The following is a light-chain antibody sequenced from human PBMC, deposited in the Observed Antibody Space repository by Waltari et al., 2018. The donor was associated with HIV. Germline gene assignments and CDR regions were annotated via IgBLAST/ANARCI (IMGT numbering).Light chain of an antibody. J-gene: IGKJ3*01. Sequence: IVMTQSPVTLSMSPGERATLSCRTSQSVSTNLAWYQQKPGQAPRLLIYGASTGATGIPARFSGSGSGTEFTLTISSLQSEDFAVYYCQQYNNWPGITFGPGTKVDIK. V-gene: IGKV3-15*01. CDR1: QSVSTN. CDR3: QQYNNWPGIT. CDR2: GAS.